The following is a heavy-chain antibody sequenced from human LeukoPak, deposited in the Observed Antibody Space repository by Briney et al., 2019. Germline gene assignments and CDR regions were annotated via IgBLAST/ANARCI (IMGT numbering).Heavy chain of an antibody. Sequence: ASVKVSCKASGYTFTSYGISWVRQAPGQGLEWMGWISAYNGNTNYAQKLHGRVTMTTDTSTSTAYMEVRSLRSDDTAVYYCARDQGRITGTTWSGALDYWGQGTLVTVSS. CDR3: ARDQGRITGTTWSGALDY. D-gene: IGHD1-7*01. V-gene: IGHV1-18*01. CDR1: GYTFTSYG. J-gene: IGHJ4*02. CDR2: ISAYNGNT.